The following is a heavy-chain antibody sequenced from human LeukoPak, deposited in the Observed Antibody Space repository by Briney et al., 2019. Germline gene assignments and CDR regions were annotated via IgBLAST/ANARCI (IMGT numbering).Heavy chain of an antibody. D-gene: IGHD3-10*01. CDR2: INDSGGT. J-gene: IGHJ6*03. V-gene: IGHV4-34*01. CDR1: GGSFSGYY. Sequence: PSETLSLTCAVYGGSFSGYYWSWIRQPPGKGREWSGEINDSGGTTYNPPPKSRVAISVDTSKNQFSLKLSSVTAAETAVYLCARAGSPPGYYYYMDLWGKGAKVTLSS. CDR3: ARAGSPPGYYYYMDL.